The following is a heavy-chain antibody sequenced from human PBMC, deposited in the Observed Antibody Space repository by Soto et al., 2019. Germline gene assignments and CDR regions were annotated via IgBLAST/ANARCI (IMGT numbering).Heavy chain of an antibody. J-gene: IGHJ6*02. V-gene: IGHV4-59*01. Sequence: SETLSLTCTFSGCSINSYYWNWIRQSPGKGLEWIGYIYYSGSTNYNPSLKSRVTISVDTSKNQFSLNLNSVTAADTAVYYCARDQYSATYYYYGMDVWGQGITVTVSS. D-gene: IGHD5-12*01. CDR3: ARDQYSATYYYYGMDV. CDR2: IYYSGST. CDR1: GCSINSYY.